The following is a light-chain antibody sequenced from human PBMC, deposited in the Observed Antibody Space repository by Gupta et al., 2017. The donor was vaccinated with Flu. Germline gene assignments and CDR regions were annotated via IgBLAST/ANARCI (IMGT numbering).Light chain of an antibody. Sequence: EIVLTQSPATLSLSPGDRAILSCRASQSVNIYLAWYQQKPGQPPRLLMFDASKRAAGIPDRFSGSGSRTDFTLTISTLEPEDFAVYYCQQRSGLPMYTFGQGTKLE. V-gene: IGKV3-11*01. J-gene: IGKJ2*01. CDR1: QSVNIY. CDR2: DAS. CDR3: QQRSGLPMYT.